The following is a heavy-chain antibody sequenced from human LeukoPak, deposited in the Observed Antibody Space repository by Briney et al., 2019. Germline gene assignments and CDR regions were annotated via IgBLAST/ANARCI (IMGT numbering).Heavy chain of an antibody. J-gene: IGHJ4*02. CDR1: GGSISSGGYS. CDR2: IYHSGST. D-gene: IGHD3-22*01. V-gene: IGHV4-30-2*01. CDR3: ARGNYDSSGYHGDYFDY. Sequence: SETLSLTCAVSGGSISSGGYSWSWIRQPPGKGLEWIGYIYHSGSTYYNPSLKSRVTISVDRSKNQFSLNLSSVTAADTAVYYGARGNYDSSGYHGDYFDYWGQGTLVTVSS.